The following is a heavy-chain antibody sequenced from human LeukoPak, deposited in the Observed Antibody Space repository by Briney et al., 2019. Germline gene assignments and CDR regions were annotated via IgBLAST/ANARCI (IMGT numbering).Heavy chain of an antibody. V-gene: IGHV4-59*12. Sequence: SETLSLTCTVSGYSISSYYWSWIRQPPGKGLEWIGYIYYSGSTNYNPSLKSRVTISVGTSKNQFSLKLSSVTAADTAVYYCARIRSRKWGFDYWGQGTLVTVSS. CDR3: ARIRSRKWGFDY. J-gene: IGHJ4*02. CDR1: GYSISSYY. D-gene: IGHD1-26*01. CDR2: IYYSGST.